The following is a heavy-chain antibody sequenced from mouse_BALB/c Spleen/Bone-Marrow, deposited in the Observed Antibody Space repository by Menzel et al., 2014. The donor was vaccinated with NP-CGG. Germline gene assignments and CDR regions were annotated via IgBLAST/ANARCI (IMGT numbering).Heavy chain of an antibody. CDR3: ARRGISTSEGVGAKDY. D-gene: IGHD1-1*01. V-gene: IGHV5-6-2*01. CDR1: GFTFSSYY. J-gene: IGHJ4*01. CDR2: IISNGGGT. Sequence: KLQESGGGLVKLGGSLKLSCAASGFTFSSYYMSWVRQTPEKRLELVAAIISNGGGTYYPDTMKGRFIISRDNAKNXLYLQMSSLKSEDTALYYCARRGISTSEGVGAKDYWGQGTSVTVSS.